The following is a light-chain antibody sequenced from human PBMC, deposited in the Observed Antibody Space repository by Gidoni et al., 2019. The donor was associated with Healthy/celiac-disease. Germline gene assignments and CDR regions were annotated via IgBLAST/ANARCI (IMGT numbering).Light chain of an antibody. V-gene: IGKV1-39*01. Sequence: DIQMTQSPSSLSASVGDRVTITCRASQSISSYLNWYQQKPGKAPKLLIYAASSLQSGVPSRLSGIGSGTDFTLTISSLQPEDFATYYGKQSYSTPPWTFGQGTKVE. CDR1: QSISSY. J-gene: IGKJ1*01. CDR2: AAS. CDR3: KQSYSTPPWT.